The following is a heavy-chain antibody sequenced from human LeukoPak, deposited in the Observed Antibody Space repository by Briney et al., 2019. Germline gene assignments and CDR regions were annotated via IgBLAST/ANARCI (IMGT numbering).Heavy chain of an antibody. V-gene: IGHV3-7*01. CDR3: ARGPHRDSSGWYGGGLDY. J-gene: IGHJ4*02. CDR2: IKQDGSEK. Sequence: GRSLRLSCTASGVTFSSYVMHWVRQAPGKGLEWVANIKQDGSEKYYVDSVKGRFTISRDNAKNSLYLQMNSLRAEDTAVYYCARGPHRDSSGWYGGGLDYWGQGTLVTVSS. D-gene: IGHD6-19*01. CDR1: GVTFSSYV.